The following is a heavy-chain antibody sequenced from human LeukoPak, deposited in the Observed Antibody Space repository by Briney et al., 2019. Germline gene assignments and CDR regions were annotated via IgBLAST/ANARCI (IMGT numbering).Heavy chain of an antibody. V-gene: IGHV3-74*01. CDR3: ARGPSSTYDFWSGYYGNYYMDV. CDR1: GFTFSSYW. D-gene: IGHD3-3*01. CDR2: INSDGSST. J-gene: IGHJ6*03. Sequence: GGSLRLSCAASGFTFSSYWMHWVRQAPGKGLVWVSRINSDGSSTSYADSVKGRFTISRDNAKNTLYLQMNSLRAEDTAVYYCARGPSSTYDFWSGYYGNYYMDVWGKGTTVTVSS.